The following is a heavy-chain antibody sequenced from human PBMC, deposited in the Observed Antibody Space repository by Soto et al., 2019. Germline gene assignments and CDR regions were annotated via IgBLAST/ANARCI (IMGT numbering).Heavy chain of an antibody. CDR2: MNPNSGNT. Sequence: QVQLVQSGAEVKKPGASEKVSCKASGYSFSDYDINWVRQATGQGPEWMGWMNPNSGNTGYAQKFQGRVTMTRNTSINTAYRELSSLGSEDTAVYYCARDNRYNWNDEGWFDPWGQGTLVTVSS. V-gene: IGHV1-8*01. J-gene: IGHJ5*02. CDR3: ARDNRYNWNDEGWFDP. CDR1: GYSFSDYD. D-gene: IGHD1-20*01.